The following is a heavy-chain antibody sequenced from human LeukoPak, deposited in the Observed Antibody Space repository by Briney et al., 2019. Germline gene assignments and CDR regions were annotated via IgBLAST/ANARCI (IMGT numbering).Heavy chain of an antibody. CDR3: ANGRYYTGSYAEFDY. D-gene: IGHD3-3*01. Sequence: GGSLRLSCAVSGFTFSSYDMHWVRQAPGKGLERVTGISFDARSKYYGDSVKGRFTVSRDNSKNTVYLEMNSLRPEDTAVYYCANGRYYTGSYAEFDYWGQGTLVTVSS. J-gene: IGHJ4*02. CDR1: GFTFSSYD. CDR2: ISFDARSK. V-gene: IGHV3-30*18.